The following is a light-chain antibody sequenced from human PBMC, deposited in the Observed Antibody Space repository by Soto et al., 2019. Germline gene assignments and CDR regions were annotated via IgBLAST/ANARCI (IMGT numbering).Light chain of an antibody. V-gene: IGLV2-8*01. CDR2: EVN. J-gene: IGLJ1*01. CDR3: SSYAGINNLGV. CDR1: SSDVGGYKY. Sequence: QSVLTQPPSASGSPGQSVTISCTGTSSDVGGYKYVSWYQQHPGKAPKLMIFEVNKRPSGVPDRFSGSKSGNTASLTVSGLQAEDDADYYCSSYAGINNLGVFGTGTKLTVL.